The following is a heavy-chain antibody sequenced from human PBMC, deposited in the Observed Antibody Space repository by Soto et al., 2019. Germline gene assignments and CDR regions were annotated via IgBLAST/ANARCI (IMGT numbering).Heavy chain of an antibody. CDR3: ARGLELRYYFFDY. V-gene: IGHV4-59*01. CDR1: GGSISSYY. CDR2: IYDSGST. J-gene: IGHJ4*02. D-gene: IGHD1-7*01. Sequence: SETLSLTCTVSGGSISSYYWSWIRQPPGKGLEWIGYIYDSGSTNYNPSLKSRVTISVDTSKNQFSLKLSSVTAADTAVYYCARGLELRYYFFDYWGQGTLVTVS.